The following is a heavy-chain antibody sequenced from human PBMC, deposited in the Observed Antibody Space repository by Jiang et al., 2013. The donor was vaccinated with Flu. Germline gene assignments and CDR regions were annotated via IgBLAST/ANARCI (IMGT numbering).Heavy chain of an antibody. V-gene: IGHV1-46*03. Sequence: GAEVKKPGASVKVSCKASGYTFTSYYMHWVRQAPGQGLEWMGIINPSGGSTSYAQKFQGRVTMTRDTSTSTVYMELSSLRSEDTAVYYCARPQTGYYQTGYFQHWGQGTLVTVSS. CDR2: INPSGGST. J-gene: IGHJ1*01. CDR3: ARPQTGYYQTGYFQH. CDR1: GYTFTSYY. D-gene: IGHD3-9*01.